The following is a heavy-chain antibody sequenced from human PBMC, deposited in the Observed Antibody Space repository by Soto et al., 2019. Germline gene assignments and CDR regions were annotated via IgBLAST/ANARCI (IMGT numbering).Heavy chain of an antibody. V-gene: IGHV4-39*01. J-gene: IGHJ5*02. D-gene: IGHD3-3*02. Sequence: XETLSLTCTVAGDSIISSDFYWGWVRQPPGKGLEWIGSIFYLGSSYYNPSLKSRVTMSVDTSKNQFSLRLRSVTATDTALYFCARHSLALRKNNWFDPWGQGFMVTVSS. CDR2: IFYLGSS. CDR1: GDSIISSDFY. CDR3: ARHSLALRKNNWFDP.